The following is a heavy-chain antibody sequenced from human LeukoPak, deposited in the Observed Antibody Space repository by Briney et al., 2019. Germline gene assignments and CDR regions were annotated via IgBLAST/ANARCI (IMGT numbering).Heavy chain of an antibody. CDR3: AKGGYSGHEFDF. J-gene: IGHJ5*01. D-gene: IGHD5-12*01. CDR1: GFIVSDNY. Sequence: GGSLRLPCAASGFIVSDNYMSWVRQAPGKGLEWLAVIYGGNSTYYAASVKGRFTISRDTSKNTLYLQMNSLTVEDTAVYYCAKGGYSGHEFDFWGQGALVTVSS. V-gene: IGHV3-66*01. CDR2: IYGGNST.